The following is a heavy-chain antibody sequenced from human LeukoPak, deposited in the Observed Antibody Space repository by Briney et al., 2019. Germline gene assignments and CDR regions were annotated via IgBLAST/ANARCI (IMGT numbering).Heavy chain of an antibody. V-gene: IGHV1-69*04. CDR2: IIPILGIA. J-gene: IGHJ5*02. Sequence: GASVKVSCTAPGGTFSSYAISWVRQAPGQGLEWMGRIIPILGIANYAQKFQGRVTITADKSTSTAYMELSSLRSEDTAVYYCAREFWRGAKYNWFDPWGQGTLVTVSS. CDR1: GGTFSSYA. CDR3: AREFWRGAKYNWFDP. D-gene: IGHD1-26*01.